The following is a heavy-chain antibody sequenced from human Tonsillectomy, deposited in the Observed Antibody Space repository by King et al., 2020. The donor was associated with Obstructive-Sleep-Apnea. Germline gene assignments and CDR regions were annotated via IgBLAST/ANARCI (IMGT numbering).Heavy chain of an antibody. CDR2: IRREFYGGTT. CDR1: DFTFGDYA. V-gene: IGHV3-49*03. D-gene: IGHD2-15*01. J-gene: IGHJ6*02. Sequence: VQLVESGGGLVQPGRSLRLSCTASDFTFGDYALSWFRQAPGKGLEWVGFIRREFYGGTTEYAASVKGRFTISRDDSKSIAYLQRNSLKTEDTAVYYCTSYCSGGSCPVFYYYAMDVWGQGTTVTVSS. CDR3: TSYCSGGSCPVFYYYAMDV.